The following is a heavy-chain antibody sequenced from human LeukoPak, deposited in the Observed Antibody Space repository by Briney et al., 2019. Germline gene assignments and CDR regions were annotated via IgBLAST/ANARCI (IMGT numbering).Heavy chain of an antibody. CDR1: GGTFSSYA. CDR2: IIPIFGTA. CDR3: ARGGYDYVWGTYH. Sequence: VASVKVSFTASGGTFSSYAISWVRQAPGQGLEWMGGIIPIFGTANYAQKFQGRVTITADESTSTACMELSSLRSEDAAVYYCARGGYDYVWGTYHWGQGTLVTVSS. V-gene: IGHV1-69*13. J-gene: IGHJ4*02. D-gene: IGHD3-16*01.